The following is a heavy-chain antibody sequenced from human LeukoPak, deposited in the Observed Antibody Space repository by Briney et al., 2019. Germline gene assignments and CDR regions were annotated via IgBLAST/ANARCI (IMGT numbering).Heavy chain of an antibody. V-gene: IGHV6-1*01. D-gene: IGHD6-19*01. CDR1: GDSVSSNSAA. Sequence: SQTLSLTCAISGDSVSSNSAAWNWIRQSPSRGLESLGRTYYRSKWYNDYALSVKSRIIINPDTSKNQFSLQLNSVTAADTAVYYCARSDDSGWNYFDHWGQGTLVTVSS. CDR3: ARSDDSGWNYFDH. CDR2: TYYRSKWYN. J-gene: IGHJ4*02.